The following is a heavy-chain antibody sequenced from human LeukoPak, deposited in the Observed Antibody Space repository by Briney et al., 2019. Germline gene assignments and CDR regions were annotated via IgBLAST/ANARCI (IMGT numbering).Heavy chain of an antibody. CDR1: GGSISSYD. J-gene: IGHJ5*02. CDR3: ARDSSGWYHWFDP. D-gene: IGHD6-19*01. Sequence: SETLSLTCTVSGGSISSYDWSWIRQPPGKGLEWIGSIYYSGSTNYNPSLKSRVTISVDTSKNQFSLKLSSVTAADTAVYYCARDSSGWYHWFDPWGQGTLVTVSS. CDR2: IYYSGST. V-gene: IGHV4-59*01.